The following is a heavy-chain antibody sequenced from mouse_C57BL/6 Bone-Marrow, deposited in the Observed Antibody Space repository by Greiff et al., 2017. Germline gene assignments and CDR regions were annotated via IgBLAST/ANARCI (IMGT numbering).Heavy chain of an antibody. J-gene: IGHJ1*03. CDR1: GYTFTSYW. CDR3: ARPYYSNYWYFDV. D-gene: IGHD2-5*01. Sequence: QVQLQQPGAALVKPGASVKMSCKASGYTFTSYWITWVKQRPGQGLEWIGDIYPGSGSTNYNEKFTSKATLTVDTSSSTAYMQLSSLTSEDSAVYDCARPYYSNYWYFDVWGTGTTVTVSS. CDR2: IYPGSGST. V-gene: IGHV1-55*01.